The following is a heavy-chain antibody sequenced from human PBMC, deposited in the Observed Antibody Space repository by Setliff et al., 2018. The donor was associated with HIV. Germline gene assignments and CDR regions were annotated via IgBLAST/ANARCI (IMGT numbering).Heavy chain of an antibody. CDR2: IYGSGST. CDR3: AKRAVQDGTVTSSNWFES. J-gene: IGHJ5*01. CDR1: GDSIGTYS. V-gene: IGHV4-4*09. D-gene: IGHD1-7*01. Sequence: SETLSLTCAVSGDSIGTYSWHWLRQPPGEGLEWIGYIYGSGSTGYSPSLTSRVTMSTDTPNNRFALKLTSVTAADTAVYYCAKRAVQDGTVTSSNWFESWGQGTLVTVSS.